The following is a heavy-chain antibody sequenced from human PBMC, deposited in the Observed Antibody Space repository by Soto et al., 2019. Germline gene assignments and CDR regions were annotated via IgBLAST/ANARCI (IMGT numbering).Heavy chain of an antibody. J-gene: IGHJ4*02. CDR3: ARGLGTYYDFWSGYPYYFDY. D-gene: IGHD3-3*01. Sequence: ASVKVSCKASGYTFTSYGISWVRQAPGQGLECMGWMNPNSGNTGYAQKFQGRVTMTRNTSISTAYMELSSLRSEDTAVYYCARGLGTYYDFWSGYPYYFDYWGQGTLVTVSS. CDR1: GYTFTSYG. V-gene: IGHV1-8*02. CDR2: MNPNSGNT.